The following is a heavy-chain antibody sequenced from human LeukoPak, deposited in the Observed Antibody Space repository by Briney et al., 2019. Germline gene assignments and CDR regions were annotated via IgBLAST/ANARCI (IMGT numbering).Heavy chain of an antibody. J-gene: IGHJ6*04. CDR2: ISYDGSNK. CDR3: AKDSRSAAVYYYYGMDV. V-gene: IGHV3-30*18. D-gene: IGHD2-2*01. Sequence: PGRSLRLSCAASGFTFSSYGMHWVRQAPGKGLEWVAVISYDGSNKYYADSVKGRFTISRHNSKNTLYLQMNSLTAEDTAVYYCAKDSRSAAVYYYYGMDVWGKGTTVTVSS. CDR1: GFTFSSYG.